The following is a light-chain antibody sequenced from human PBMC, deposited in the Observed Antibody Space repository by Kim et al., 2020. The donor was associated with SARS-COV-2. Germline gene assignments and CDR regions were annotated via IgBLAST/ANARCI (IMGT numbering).Light chain of an antibody. CDR3: SAWHSSLSVWV. J-gene: IGLJ3*02. Sequence: QAGLTQPPSVSKGLRQTATLTCTGNSNNVGNQGAAWLQQHQGHPPKLLSYRNNNRPSGISERLSASRSGNTASLTITGLQPEDEADYYCSAWHSSLSVWVFGGGTQLTVL. CDR2: RNN. CDR1: SNNVGNQG. V-gene: IGLV10-54*01.